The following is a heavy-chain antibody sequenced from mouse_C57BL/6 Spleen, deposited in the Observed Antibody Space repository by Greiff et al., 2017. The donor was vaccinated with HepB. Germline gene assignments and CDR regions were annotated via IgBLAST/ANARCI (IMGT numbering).Heavy chain of an antibody. Sequence: VQLQQSGPELVKPGASVKISCKASGYTFTDYYMNWVKQSHGKSLEWIGDINPNNGGTSYNQKFKGKATLTVDKSSSTAYMERRSLTSEDSAVYYCARLGWYFDVWGTGTTVTVSS. V-gene: IGHV1-26*01. CDR3: ARLGWYFDV. CDR1: GYTFTDYY. J-gene: IGHJ1*03. CDR2: INPNNGGT.